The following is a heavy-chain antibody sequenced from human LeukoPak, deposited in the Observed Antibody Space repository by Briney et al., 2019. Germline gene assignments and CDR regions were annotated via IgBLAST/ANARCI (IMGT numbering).Heavy chain of an antibody. V-gene: IGHV4-31*03. Sequence: PSETLSLTCTVSGGFISSGGYYWSWIRQHPGKGLEWIGYIYYRVSTYYNPSLKSRVTISVDTSKNTFSLKLSSVTAADTAVYYCASFASSSSWYGGGYYYYGMDVWGQGTTVTVSS. CDR3: ASFASSSSWYGGGYYYYGMDV. CDR2: IYYRVST. J-gene: IGHJ6*02. D-gene: IGHD6-13*01. CDR1: GGFISSGGYY.